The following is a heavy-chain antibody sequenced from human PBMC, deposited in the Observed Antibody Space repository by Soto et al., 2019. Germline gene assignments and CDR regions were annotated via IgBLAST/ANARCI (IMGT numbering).Heavy chain of an antibody. V-gene: IGHV1-18*01. CDR2: ISAYNGNT. CDR3: ARDRFGYSGYQPLYYYYMDV. CDR1: GYTFTSYG. Sequence: ASVKVSCKASGYTFTSYGISWVRQAPGQGLEWMGWISAYNGNTNYAQKLQGRVTMTRDTSTSTVYMELSSLRSEDTAVYYCARDRFGYSGYQPLYYYYMDVWGKGTTVTVSS. D-gene: IGHD5-12*01. J-gene: IGHJ6*03.